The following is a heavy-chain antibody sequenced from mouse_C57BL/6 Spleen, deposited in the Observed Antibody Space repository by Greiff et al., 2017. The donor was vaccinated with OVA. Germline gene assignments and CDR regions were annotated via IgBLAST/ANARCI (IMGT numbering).Heavy chain of an antibody. Sequence: QVQLKESGAELMKPGASVKLSCKATGYTFTGYWIEWVKQRPGHGLEWIGEILPGSGSTNYNEKFKGKATFTADTSSNTAYMQLSSLTTEDSAIYYCARSSITTVVEGYWYFDVWGTGTTVTFSS. CDR3: ARSSITTVVEGYWYFDV. D-gene: IGHD1-1*01. J-gene: IGHJ1*03. CDR2: ILPGSGST. V-gene: IGHV1-9*01. CDR1: GYTFTGYW.